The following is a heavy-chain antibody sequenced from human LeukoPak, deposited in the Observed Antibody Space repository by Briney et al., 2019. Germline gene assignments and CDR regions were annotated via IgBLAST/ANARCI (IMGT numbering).Heavy chain of an antibody. CDR3: ASLWPYQLSAFDI. Sequence: SETLSLTCAVYGGSFSGYYWSWLRQPPGKGLEWIGEINHSGSTNYNPSLKSRVTISVDTSKNRFSLKLSSVTAADTAVYYCASLWPYQLSAFDIWGQGTMVTVSS. J-gene: IGHJ3*02. V-gene: IGHV4-34*01. CDR2: INHSGST. CDR1: GGSFSGYY. D-gene: IGHD2-2*01.